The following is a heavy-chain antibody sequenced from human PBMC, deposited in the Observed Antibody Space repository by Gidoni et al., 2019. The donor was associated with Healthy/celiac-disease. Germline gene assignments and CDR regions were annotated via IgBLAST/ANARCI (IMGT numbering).Heavy chain of an antibody. J-gene: IGHJ4*02. CDR3: ARDAAILTGYYY. D-gene: IGHD3-9*01. CDR1: GFTFSSYS. CDR2: ISSSSSTI. V-gene: IGHV3-48*02. Sequence: EVPLVESGGGLVQPGGSLILSCAASGFTFSSYSMNWVRKAPGKGLEWVAYISSSSSTIYYADSVKGRFTISRDNAKNSRYLQMNSLRDEDTAVYYWARDAAILTGYYYWGQGTLVTVSS.